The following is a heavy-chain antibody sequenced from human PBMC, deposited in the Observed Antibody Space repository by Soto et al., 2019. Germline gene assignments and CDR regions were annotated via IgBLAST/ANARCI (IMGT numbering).Heavy chain of an antibody. J-gene: IGHJ4*02. D-gene: IGHD3-22*01. Sequence: ASVKVSCKASGGTFSSYAISWVRQAPGQGLGWMGGIIPIFGTANYAQKFQGRVTITADESTSTAYMELSSLRSEDTAVYYCASLAPYYYDSSGYYPGVYFDYWGQGTLVTVSS. CDR3: ASLAPYYYDSSGYYPGVYFDY. CDR1: GGTFSSYA. CDR2: IIPIFGTA. V-gene: IGHV1-69*13.